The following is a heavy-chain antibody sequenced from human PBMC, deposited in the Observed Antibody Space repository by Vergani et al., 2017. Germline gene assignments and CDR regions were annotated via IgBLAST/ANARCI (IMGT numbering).Heavy chain of an antibody. CDR2: INHSGST. Sequence: QVQLQQWGAGLLKPSETLSLTCAVYGGSFSGYYWSWIRQPPGKGLDWIGEINHSGSTNYNTSLKSRVTISVDTSKNQFSLKLSAVNAADTAVYYCARGRVWFGELGVDYWGQGTLVTVSS. J-gene: IGHJ4*02. D-gene: IGHD3-10*01. CDR3: ARGRVWFGELGVDY. CDR1: GGSFSGYY. V-gene: IGHV4-34*01.